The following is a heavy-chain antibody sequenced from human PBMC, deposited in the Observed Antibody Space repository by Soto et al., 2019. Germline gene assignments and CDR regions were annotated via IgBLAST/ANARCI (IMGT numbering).Heavy chain of an antibody. CDR2: INHSGST. V-gene: IGHV4-34*01. CDR1: GGXFSGYY. CDR3: ARVMYSSSPLEHDY. J-gene: IGHJ4*02. D-gene: IGHD6-6*01. Sequence: XTXSLTCAVXGGXFSGYYWSWIRQPPGKGLEWIGEINHSGSTNYNPSLKSRVTISVDTSKNQFSLKLSSVTAADTAVYYCARVMYSSSPLEHDYWGQGTLVTVSS.